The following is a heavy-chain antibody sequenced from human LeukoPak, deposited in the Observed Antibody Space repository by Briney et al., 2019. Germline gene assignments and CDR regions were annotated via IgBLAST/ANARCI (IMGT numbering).Heavy chain of an antibody. CDR2: IYTSGST. CDR1: GGSINSGNYY. Sequence: PSQTLSLTCTVSGGSINSGNYYWSWIRQLAGKGLEWIGRIYTSGSTNSHPSLRTRVTISVDTSRNQFSLKLSSVTAADTAVYYCARGASYDSDDAFDIWGQGTMVTVSS. J-gene: IGHJ3*02. V-gene: IGHV4-61*02. D-gene: IGHD3-3*01. CDR3: ARGASYDSDDAFDI.